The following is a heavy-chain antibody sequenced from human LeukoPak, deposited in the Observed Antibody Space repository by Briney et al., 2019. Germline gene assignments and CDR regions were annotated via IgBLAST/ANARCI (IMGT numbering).Heavy chain of an antibody. CDR3: ARDHGGWYFSWFDP. Sequence: SETLSLTCTVSGGSITSSSCYWGWIRQPPGKGLEWLGSIYYSGSTYYNPSLKSRVTISVDKSKNQFSLKLSSVTAADTAVYYCARDHGGWYFSWFDPWGQGTLVTVSS. V-gene: IGHV4-39*07. CDR1: GGSITSSSCY. CDR2: IYYSGST. J-gene: IGHJ5*02. D-gene: IGHD6-19*01.